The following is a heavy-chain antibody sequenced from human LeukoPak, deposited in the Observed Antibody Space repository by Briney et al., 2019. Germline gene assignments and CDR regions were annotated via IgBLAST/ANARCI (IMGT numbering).Heavy chain of an antibody. J-gene: IGHJ4*02. CDR1: GYSFTSYW. Sequence: GESLQISCKGSGYSFTSYWIGWVRQMPGKGLEWMGIIYPGDSDTRYSPSFQGQVTISADKSISTAYLQWSSLKASDTAKYYCASSVGGAAAGTYYFDYWGQGTLVTVSS. D-gene: IGHD6-13*01. CDR2: IYPGDSDT. V-gene: IGHV5-51*01. CDR3: ASSVGGAAAGTYYFDY.